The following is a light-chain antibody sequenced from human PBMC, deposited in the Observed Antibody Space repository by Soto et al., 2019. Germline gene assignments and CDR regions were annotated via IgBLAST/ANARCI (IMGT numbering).Light chain of an antibody. CDR1: QGIGNY. Sequence: DIPMTQSPSSLSASVGDRVTITCRASQGIGNYLAWYQQKPGKVPKLLIYTSSTLQSGVPSRFSGSGSGTDFTLTISNLQPEDVATYYCQKQNAAPLTFGGGTKVEIK. V-gene: IGKV1-27*01. J-gene: IGKJ4*01. CDR2: TSS. CDR3: QKQNAAPLT.